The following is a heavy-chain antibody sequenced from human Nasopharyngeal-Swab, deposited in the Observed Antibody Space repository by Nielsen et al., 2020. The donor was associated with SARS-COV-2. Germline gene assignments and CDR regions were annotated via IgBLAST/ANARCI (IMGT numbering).Heavy chain of an antibody. D-gene: IGHD1-26*01. CDR2: ISYDGSNK. Sequence: VRQAPGKGLEWVAVISYDGSNKYYADSVKGRFTISRDNSKNTPYLQMNSLRAEDTAVYYCARDRVSGSCVDYWGQGTLVTVSS. CDR3: ARDRVSGSCVDY. J-gene: IGHJ4*02. V-gene: IGHV3-30-3*01.